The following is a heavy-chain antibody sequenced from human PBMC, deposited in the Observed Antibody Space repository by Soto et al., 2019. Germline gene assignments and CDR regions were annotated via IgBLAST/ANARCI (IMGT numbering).Heavy chain of an antibody. Sequence: QVQLVESGGGVVQPGRSLRLSCAASGFTFSSYGMHWVRQAPGKGLEWVAVISYDGSNKYYADSVKGRFTISRDNSKNTLYLXXXXXXAEDTAVYYCAKASARDILTGYYYFDYWGQGTLVTVSS. V-gene: IGHV3-30*18. J-gene: IGHJ4*02. CDR1: GFTFSSYG. CDR3: AKASARDILTGYYYFDY. CDR2: ISYDGSNK. D-gene: IGHD3-9*01.